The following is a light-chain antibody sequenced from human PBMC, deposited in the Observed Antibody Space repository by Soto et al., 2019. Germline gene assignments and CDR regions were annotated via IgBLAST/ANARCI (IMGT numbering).Light chain of an antibody. CDR2: DVS. V-gene: IGLV2-14*01. J-gene: IGLJ1*01. CDR3: SSYTSSSTPQFV. Sequence: QSVLTQPASVSGSPGQSITISCTGTSSDVGGYNYVSWYQQHPGKAPKLMIYDVSNRPSGVSNRFSGSKSGNTASLTISGLQAGDEADYYCSSYTSSSTPQFVFGTG. CDR1: SSDVGGYNY.